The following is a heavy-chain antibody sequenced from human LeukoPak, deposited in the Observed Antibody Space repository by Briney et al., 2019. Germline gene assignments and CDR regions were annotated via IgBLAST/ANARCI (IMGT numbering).Heavy chain of an antibody. Sequence: PGGSLRLSCAASGFTFSSSWMHWVRQAPGKGLVWVSCINSDGSSASYADSVKGRFTISRDKAKNTLYLQTNSLRAEDTAVYYCARGIQAAYSAAAIDYWGQGTLVTVSS. CDR2: INSDGSSA. CDR1: GFTFSSSW. J-gene: IGHJ4*02. V-gene: IGHV3-74*01. CDR3: ARGIQAAYSAAAIDY. D-gene: IGHD6-13*01.